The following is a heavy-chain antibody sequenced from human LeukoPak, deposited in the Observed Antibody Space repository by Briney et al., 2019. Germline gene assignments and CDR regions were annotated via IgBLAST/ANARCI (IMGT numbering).Heavy chain of an antibody. CDR1: GGSISSSSYY. D-gene: IGHD6-19*01. CDR2: IYYSGST. Sequence: ASETLSLTCTVSGGSISSSSYYWGWIRQPPGKGLEWIGSIYYSGSTYYNPSLKSRVTISVDTSKNQFSLKLSSVTAADTAVYYCARVAGIAVAGTTGYFDYWGQGTLVTVSS. J-gene: IGHJ4*02. V-gene: IGHV4-39*07. CDR3: ARVAGIAVAGTTGYFDY.